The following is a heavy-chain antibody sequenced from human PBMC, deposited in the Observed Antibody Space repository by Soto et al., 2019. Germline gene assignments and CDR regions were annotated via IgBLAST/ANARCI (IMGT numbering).Heavy chain of an antibody. CDR3: ARTPRVPADPDYYMDV. D-gene: IGHD2-2*01. V-gene: IGHV4-39*01. CDR2: IYYSGST. J-gene: IGHJ6*03. Sequence: SETLSLTCTVSGGSISSSSYYWGWIRQPPGKGLEWIGSIYYSGSTYYNPSLKSRVTISVDTSKNQFSLKLSSVTAADTAVYYCARTPRVPADPDYYMDVWGKGTTVTVSS. CDR1: GGSISSSSYY.